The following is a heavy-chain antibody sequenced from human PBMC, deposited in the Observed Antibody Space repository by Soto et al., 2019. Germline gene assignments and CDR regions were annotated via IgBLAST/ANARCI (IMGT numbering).Heavy chain of an antibody. CDR2: IYYSGSP. Sequence: KTSETLSLTCTVSGDSISPYYWSWIRQPPGKGLEWIGYIYYSGSPDYNPSLKTRVTISVDRSKNQFSLKLSSVTAADTAIYYCARLGYEYHYNWFDPWGQGTLVTVSS. CDR3: ARLGYEYHYNWFDP. J-gene: IGHJ5*02. V-gene: IGHV4-59*01. D-gene: IGHD5-12*01. CDR1: GDSISPYY.